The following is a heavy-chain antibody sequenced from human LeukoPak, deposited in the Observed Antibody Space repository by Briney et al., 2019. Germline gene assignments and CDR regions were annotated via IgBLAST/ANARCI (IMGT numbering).Heavy chain of an antibody. J-gene: IGHJ4*02. CDR2: IYSGGTT. CDR3: ARVEGGDYGGKLDY. Sequence: GGSLRLSCAASGFNVGSNYMTWVRQAPGKGLEWVSIIYSGGTTKYADSAKGRFTISRDSSKNTLYLQMNTLRAEDTAIYYCARVEGGDYGGKLDYWGLGTLVTVSS. D-gene: IGHD4-23*01. CDR1: GFNVGSNY. V-gene: IGHV3-53*01.